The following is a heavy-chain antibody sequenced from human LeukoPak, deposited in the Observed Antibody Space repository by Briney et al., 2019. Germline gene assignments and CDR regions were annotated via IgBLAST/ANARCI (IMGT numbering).Heavy chain of an antibody. V-gene: IGHV4-39*07. CDR2: IYHSEST. CDR3: ARGASSVNRVHAFDI. D-gene: IGHD5/OR15-5a*01. CDR1: GGSIRRTTYY. J-gene: IGHJ3*02. Sequence: TSETLSLTCTVSGGSIRRTTYYWGWIRQPPGKGLEWIGTIYHSESTYCNPSLKSRVTISIDTSKNQFSLKLSSVTAADTAVYYCARGASSVNRVHAFDIWGQGTMVTVSS.